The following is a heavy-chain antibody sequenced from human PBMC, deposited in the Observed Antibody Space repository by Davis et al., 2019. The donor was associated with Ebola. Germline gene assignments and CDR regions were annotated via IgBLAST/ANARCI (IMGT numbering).Heavy chain of an antibody. V-gene: IGHV1-18*04. CDR3: AGGGGSSGGRIVEY. D-gene: IGHD6-19*01. J-gene: IGHJ4*02. Sequence: SVKVSCMSSRYTFTSHGITWVRQASGKGLEWMGRISAYNVNTNNVQKLQGRVTMTTDTSTITAYMELRSRRCDDTAVYYCAGGGGSSGGRIVEYWGQGTLVTVS. CDR2: ISAYNVNT. CDR1: RYTFTSHG.